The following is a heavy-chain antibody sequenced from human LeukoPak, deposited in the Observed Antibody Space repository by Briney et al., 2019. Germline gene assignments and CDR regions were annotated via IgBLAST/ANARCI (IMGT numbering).Heavy chain of an antibody. Sequence: ASVKVSCKASGYTFTGYYMHWVRQAPGQGLEWMGWINPNSGGTNYAQKFQGRVTMTRDTSISTAYMELSRLRSDDTAVYYCAAEGGSSSGWSPSGYWGQGTLVTVSS. V-gene: IGHV1-2*02. CDR3: AAEGGSSSGWSPSGY. CDR2: INPNSGGT. D-gene: IGHD6-19*01. J-gene: IGHJ4*02. CDR1: GYTFTGYY.